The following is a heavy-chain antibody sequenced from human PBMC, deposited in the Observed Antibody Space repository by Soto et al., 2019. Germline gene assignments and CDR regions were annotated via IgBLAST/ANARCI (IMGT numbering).Heavy chain of an antibody. CDR1: GFTFDDYA. CDR3: AKDGYYYGMDV. CDR2: ISGNSGSI. V-gene: IGHV3-9*01. J-gene: IGHJ6*02. Sequence: EVQLVESGGGLVQPGRSLRLSCAASGFTFDDYAMHWVRQAPGKGLEWVSGISGNSGSIDYADSVKGRFTISRDNAKNSLYLHMHSLRAEDTALYYCAKDGYYYGMDVWGQGTTVTVSS.